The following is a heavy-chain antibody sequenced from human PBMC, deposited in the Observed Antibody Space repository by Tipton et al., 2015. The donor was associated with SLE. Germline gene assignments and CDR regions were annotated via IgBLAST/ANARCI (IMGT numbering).Heavy chain of an antibody. V-gene: IGHV1-18*01. Sequence: QLVQSGAEVKKPGASVKVSCKVSGYSFSSYGISWGRQAPGQGLERMGWISAYNGNTNYAQKFQGRVTMTKDTSTSTAYMELRSLRSDDTAIYYCARDGDSSGYYFGFDSWGPGTLVTVSS. CDR3: ARDGDSSGYYFGFDS. CDR1: GYSFSSYG. J-gene: IGHJ4*02. D-gene: IGHD3-22*01. CDR2: ISAYNGNT.